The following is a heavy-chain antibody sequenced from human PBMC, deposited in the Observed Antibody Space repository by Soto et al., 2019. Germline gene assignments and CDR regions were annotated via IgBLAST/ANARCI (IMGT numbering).Heavy chain of an antibody. CDR2: IRSRTNNYAT. V-gene: IGHV3-73*01. CDR1: GFTFSDSA. CDR3: SRHVSGYDSSGYVDY. Sequence: GGSLRLSCAASGFTFSDSAIHWVRQASGKGLEWVGRIRSRTNNYATAYAASVKGRFTISRDDSRNMAYLQMNSLTNDDTAVYYCSRHVSGYDSSGYVDYWGQGTLVTVSS. D-gene: IGHD3-22*01. J-gene: IGHJ4*02.